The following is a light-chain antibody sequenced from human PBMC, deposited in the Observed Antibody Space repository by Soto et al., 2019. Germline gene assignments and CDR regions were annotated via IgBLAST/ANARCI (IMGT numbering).Light chain of an antibody. Sequence: QAALTQPASVSGSPGQSITISCTGTSSDVGGYNYVSWYQQHPGKAPKLMIYEVSNRPSGVSNRLSGSQAGNTASLTISGLQAEDEADYYCSSYTSSSTLVFGTGTKLTVL. J-gene: IGLJ1*01. CDR1: SSDVGGYNY. CDR3: SSYTSSSTLV. CDR2: EVS. V-gene: IGLV2-14*01.